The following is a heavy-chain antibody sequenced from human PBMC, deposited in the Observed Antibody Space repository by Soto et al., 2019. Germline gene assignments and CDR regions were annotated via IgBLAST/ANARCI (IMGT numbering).Heavy chain of an antibody. J-gene: IGHJ3*02. CDR2: IKQDGSEK. Sequence: LRLAFASSGFTFSIYCMSVFLESPCKGVDGVANIKQDGSEKYYVDSVKGRFTISRDNAKNSLYLQMNSLRAEDTAVYYCARDKIPYDSVWGSSTNDDFDIWGQWKMVTVSS. CDR3: ARDKIPYDSVWGSSTNDDFDI. V-gene: IGHV3-7*01. CDR1: GFTFSIYC. D-gene: IGHD3-16*01.